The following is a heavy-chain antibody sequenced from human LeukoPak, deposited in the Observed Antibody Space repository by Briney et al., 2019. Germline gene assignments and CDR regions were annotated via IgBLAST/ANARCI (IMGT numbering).Heavy chain of an antibody. J-gene: IGHJ4*02. CDR2: IYHSGST. CDR3: ARVKAAAGSLDY. CDR1: GGSISSGGYS. Sequence: SQTLSLTCAVSGGSISSGGYSWSWIRQPPGKGLEWIGYIYHSGSTYYNPSLKSRVTISVDRSKNQFSLKLSSVTAADTAVYYCARVKAAAGSLDYWGQGTLVTVSP. V-gene: IGHV4-30-2*01. D-gene: IGHD6-13*01.